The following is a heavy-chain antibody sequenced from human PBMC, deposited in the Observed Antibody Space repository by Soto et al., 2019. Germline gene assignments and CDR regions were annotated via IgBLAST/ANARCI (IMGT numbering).Heavy chain of an antibody. CDR1: GYTFSSYD. D-gene: IGHD6-19*01. J-gene: IGHJ4*02. CDR3: ATSGGGWYLY. V-gene: IGHV1-8*01. CDR2: LNPNSGDT. Sequence: QVQLVQSGAEVKKPGASVKVSCKASGYTFSSYDINWVRQATGQGLEWMGWLNPNSGDTGYAQKFQGRVTLTRNTSINNAYIELSSLTSDDTAVYYCATSGGGWYLYWGQGTLVTVSS.